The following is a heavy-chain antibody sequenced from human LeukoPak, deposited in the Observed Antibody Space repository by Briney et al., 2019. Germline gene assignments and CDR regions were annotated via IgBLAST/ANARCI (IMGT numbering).Heavy chain of an antibody. V-gene: IGHV3-23*01. J-gene: IGHJ4*02. CDR2: ITAIDGRT. Sequence: PGGSLRLSCVASGFTFSSTTMGWVGQAPGRGLEWVSSITAIDGRTYYADSVRGRFTISRDNSKNTVYLQLNSLRAGDTAIYYCTKDRRGPAAGTWYFDSWGQGTLVTVSS. CDR3: TKDRRGPAAGTWYFDS. D-gene: IGHD6-13*01. CDR1: GFTFSSTT.